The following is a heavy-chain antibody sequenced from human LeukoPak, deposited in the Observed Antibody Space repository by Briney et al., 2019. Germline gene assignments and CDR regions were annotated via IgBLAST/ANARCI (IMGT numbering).Heavy chain of an antibody. J-gene: IGHJ5*02. CDR1: GGSISSYY. CDR2: IHYSGST. CDR3: ARRGPKRIAARLRFDP. V-gene: IGHV4-59*12. D-gene: IGHD6-6*01. Sequence: SETLSLTCTVSGGSISSYYWSWIRQPPGKGLEWIGYIHYSGSTNYNPSLKSRVTISVDTSKNQFSLKLSSVTAADTAVYYCARRGPKRIAARLRFDPWGQGTLVTVSS.